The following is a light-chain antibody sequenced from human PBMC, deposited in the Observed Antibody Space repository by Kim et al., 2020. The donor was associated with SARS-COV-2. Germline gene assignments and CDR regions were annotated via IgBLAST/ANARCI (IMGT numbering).Light chain of an antibody. V-gene: IGLV3-1*01. CDR1: KLGDKH. J-gene: IGLJ1*01. Sequence: SYELTQPPSVSVSPGQTATITCSGEKLGDKHTSWYQQRPGQSPILVIYQDKRRPSGIPERFSGSNSGNTATLTISETQTLDEADYFCQAWESNTCVFGTG. CDR2: QDK. CDR3: QAWESNTCV.